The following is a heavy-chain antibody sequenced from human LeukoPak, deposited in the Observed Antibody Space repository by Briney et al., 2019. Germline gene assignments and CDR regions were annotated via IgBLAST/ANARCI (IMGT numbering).Heavy chain of an antibody. Sequence: GGSLGLSCAASGFTFSSYAMTWVRQAPGKGPEWVSGISGSGDRTYYTDSVKGRFTISRDNSKNTLDLQMNSLRAEDTAVFYCAKRDNYDYYSGLHVFVSWGQGTMVTVSS. V-gene: IGHV3-23*01. J-gene: IGHJ3*02. CDR1: GFTFSSYA. D-gene: IGHD3-16*01. CDR2: ISGSGDRT. CDR3: AKRDNYDYYSGLHVFVS.